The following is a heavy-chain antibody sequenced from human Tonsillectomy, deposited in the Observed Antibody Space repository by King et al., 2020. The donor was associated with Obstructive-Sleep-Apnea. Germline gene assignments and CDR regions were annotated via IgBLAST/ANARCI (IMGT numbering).Heavy chain of an antibody. CDR1: GFTFSSYW. Sequence: VQLVESGGDLVQPGGSLRLSCTASGFTFSSYWMHWVRQVPGKDLVWVSRINSDGGGTTYADSVKGRFTTSRDNAKNTLYLQMNSLRAEDTAMYYCARDHYYFDSRDRLTGDAFDFWGQGTMVTVSS. CDR3: ARDHYYFDSRDRLTGDAFDF. CDR2: INSDGGGT. D-gene: IGHD3-22*01. J-gene: IGHJ3*01. V-gene: IGHV3-74*01.